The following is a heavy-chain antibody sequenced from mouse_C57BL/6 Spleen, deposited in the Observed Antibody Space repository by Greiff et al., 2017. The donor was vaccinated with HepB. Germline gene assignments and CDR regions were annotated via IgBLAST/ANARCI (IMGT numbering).Heavy chain of an antibody. CDR1: GFTFSSYA. D-gene: IGHD2-2*01. J-gene: IGHJ3*01. V-gene: IGHV5-4*03. Sequence: EVMLVESGGGLVKPGGSLKLSCAASGFTFSSYAMSWVRQTPEKRLEWVATISDGGSYTYYPDNVKGRFTISRDNAKNNLYLQMSHLKSEDTAMYYCARAYGYPAWFAYWGQGTLVTVSA. CDR2: ISDGGSYT. CDR3: ARAYGYPAWFAY.